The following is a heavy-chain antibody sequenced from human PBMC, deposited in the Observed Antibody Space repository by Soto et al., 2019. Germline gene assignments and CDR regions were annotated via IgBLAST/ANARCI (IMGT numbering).Heavy chain of an antibody. V-gene: IGHV3-74*01. CDR1: GFTFRSNW. CDR3: ARGGCTSTSCLDY. D-gene: IGHD2-2*01. CDR2: IDNDGSST. Sequence: EVQLVESGGGLVQPGGSLRLSCAASGFTFRSNWMHWVRQAPGKGLVWVSRIDNDGSSTNYGDSVKGRFTISRDNAKNALYLQMNSLGVKDTAVYYCARGGCTSTSCLDYWGQGTLVTVSA. J-gene: IGHJ4*02.